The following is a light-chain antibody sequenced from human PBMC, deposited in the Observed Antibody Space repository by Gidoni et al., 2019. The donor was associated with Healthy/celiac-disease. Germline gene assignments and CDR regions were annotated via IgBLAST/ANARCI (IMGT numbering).Light chain of an antibody. CDR2: DAS. J-gene: IGKJ5*01. CDR3: QQRSNWPSIT. Sequence: EIVLTQSPATLSLSLGERATLSCRASQSVSSYLAWFQQKPGQAPRRLIYDASNRATGIPARFSGSGSGTDFTLTISSLEPEDFAVYYCQQRSNWPSITFGQGTRLEIK. CDR1: QSVSSY. V-gene: IGKV3-11*01.